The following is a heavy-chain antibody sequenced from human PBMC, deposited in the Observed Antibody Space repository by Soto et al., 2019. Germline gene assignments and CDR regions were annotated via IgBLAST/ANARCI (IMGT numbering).Heavy chain of an antibody. V-gene: IGHV3-48*03. CDR1: GFTFSSYE. J-gene: IGHJ4*02. Sequence: PGGSLRLSCAASGFTFSSYEMNWVRQAPGKGLEWVSYISSSGSTIYYADSVKGRFTISRDNAKNSLYLQMNSLRAEDTAVYYCARDEAYYYDSSGYYADWGQGTLVTVSS. CDR3: ARDEAYYYDSSGYYAD. D-gene: IGHD3-22*01. CDR2: ISSSGSTI.